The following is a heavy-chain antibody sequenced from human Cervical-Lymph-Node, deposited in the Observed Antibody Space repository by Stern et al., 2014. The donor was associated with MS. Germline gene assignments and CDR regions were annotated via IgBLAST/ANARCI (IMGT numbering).Heavy chain of an antibody. CDR2: ISGYNDNT. V-gene: IGHV1-18*01. CDR3: ARDPRVAVAGTGGGFDS. D-gene: IGHD6-19*01. CDR1: GYTFSNYG. J-gene: IGHJ5*01. Sequence: VHLVESGAEVKKPGASVKVSCKSSGYTFSNYGISWVRQAPGQGLEWMGWISGYNDNTNYVEKFQGRVTMTTDTSTNTAYMELRSLRSDDTAVYYCARDPRVAVAGTGGGFDSWGQGTLVTVSS.